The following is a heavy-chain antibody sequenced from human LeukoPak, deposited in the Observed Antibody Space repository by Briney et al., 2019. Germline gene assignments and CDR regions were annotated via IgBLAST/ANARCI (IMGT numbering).Heavy chain of an antibody. V-gene: IGHV4-34*01. CDR3: ARGLAVRGVTNYYGMDV. Sequence: SETLSLTCAVYGGSFSGYYWSWIRQPPGKGLEWIEEINHSGSTNYNPSLKSRVTISVDTSKNQFSLKLSSVTAADTAVYYCARGLAVRGVTNYYGMDVWGKGTTVTVSS. CDR1: GGSFSGYY. J-gene: IGHJ6*04. D-gene: IGHD3-10*01. CDR2: INHSGST.